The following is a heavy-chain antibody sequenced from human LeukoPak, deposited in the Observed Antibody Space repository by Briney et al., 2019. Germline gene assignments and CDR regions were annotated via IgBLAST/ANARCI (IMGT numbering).Heavy chain of an antibody. V-gene: IGHV4-30-4*08. Sequence: SQTLSLTCTVSGGSISSGDYYWSWIRQPPGKGLEWIGYIYYSGSTYYNPSLKSRVTISVDTSKNQFSLKLSSVTAADTAVYYCARVFTVVTPLYFDYWGQGALVTVSS. CDR2: IYYSGST. D-gene: IGHD4-23*01. CDR1: GGSISSGDYY. CDR3: ARVFTVVTPLYFDY. J-gene: IGHJ4*02.